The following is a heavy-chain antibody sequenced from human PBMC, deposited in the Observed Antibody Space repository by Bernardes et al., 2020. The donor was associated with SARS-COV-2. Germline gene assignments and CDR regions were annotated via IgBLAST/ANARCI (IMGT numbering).Heavy chain of an antibody. J-gene: IGHJ6*02. CDR3: ARVLPSRYYYYGMDV. D-gene: IGHD2-2*01. CDR1: GFTFSSYD. Sequence: GGSLRLSCAASGFTFSSYDMHWVRQATGKGLEWVSAIGTAGDTYYPGSVKGRFTISRENAKNSLYLQMNSLRAEDTAVYYCARVLPSRYYYYGMDVWGQGTTVTVSS. CDR2: IGTAGDT. V-gene: IGHV3-13*01.